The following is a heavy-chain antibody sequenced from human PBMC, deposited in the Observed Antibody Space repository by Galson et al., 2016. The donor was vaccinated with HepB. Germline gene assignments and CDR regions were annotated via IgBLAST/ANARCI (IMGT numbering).Heavy chain of an antibody. CDR3: TRVVNRRCYYDP. D-gene: IGHD1-26*01. CDR2: IRSKAYGERT. J-gene: IGHJ5*02. Sequence: SLRLSCAASGFTFGDYAVIWFRQAPGKGLEWVSFIRSKAYGERTMYAASEKGRFTISRDDSKSIAYLQIDSLQTDDTAVYFCTRVVNRRCYYDPWGQGSLVTVSS. V-gene: IGHV3-49*03. CDR1: GFTFGDYA.